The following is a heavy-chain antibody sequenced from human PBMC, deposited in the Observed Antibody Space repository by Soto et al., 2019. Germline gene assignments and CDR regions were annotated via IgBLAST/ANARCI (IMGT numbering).Heavy chain of an antibody. CDR2: ISSSSSTI. CDR3: ARDLNLGSFDY. J-gene: IGHJ4*02. V-gene: IGHV3-48*01. CDR1: GFTFSSYS. Sequence: GGSLRLSCAACGFTFSSYSMNWVRQAPGKGLEWVSYISSSSSTIYYADSVKGRFTISRDNAKNSLYLQMNSLRAEDTAVYYCARDLNLGSFDYWGQGTLVTVPQ.